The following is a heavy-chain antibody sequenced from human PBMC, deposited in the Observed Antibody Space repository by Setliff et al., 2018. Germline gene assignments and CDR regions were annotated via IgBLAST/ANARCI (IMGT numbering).Heavy chain of an antibody. J-gene: IGHJ4*02. D-gene: IGHD2-15*01. CDR1: GFTFSTYR. Sequence: GGSLRLSCAASGFTFSTYRMHWVRQAPGKGLEWVAVIWDDGVKKDHADSVKGRFTISSDNSKNTLYLQMNSLRPEDTAVYYCARTCSGSGCYAGLESWGQGTPVTSPQ. CDR2: IWDDGVKK. CDR3: ARTCSGSGCYAGLES. V-gene: IGHV3-33*08.